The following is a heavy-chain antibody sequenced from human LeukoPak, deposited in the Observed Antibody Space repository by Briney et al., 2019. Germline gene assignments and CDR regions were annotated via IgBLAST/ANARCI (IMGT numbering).Heavy chain of an antibody. CDR3: ARDGSGLYNWNFSWFDP. J-gene: IGHJ5*02. CDR2: ISSSSSTI. CDR1: GLTISSYS. Sequence: GGSLRLSCAASGLTISSYSMNWVRQAPGKGLQWVSYISSSSSTIYYADSVKGRFTISRDNAKNSLYLQMNSLRAEDTAVYYCARDGSGLYNWNFSWFDPWGQGTLVTVSS. D-gene: IGHD1-7*01. V-gene: IGHV3-48*01.